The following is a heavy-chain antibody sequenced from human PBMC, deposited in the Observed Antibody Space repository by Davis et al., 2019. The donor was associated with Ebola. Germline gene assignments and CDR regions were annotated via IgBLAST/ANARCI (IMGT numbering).Heavy chain of an antibody. Sequence: ASVKVSCKASGYTFTSYYMHWVRQAPGQGLEWMGILNPSGGSTSYAQKFQGRVTITADESTSTAYTELSSLRSEDTAVYYCARGQWPFYFDYWGQGTLVTVSS. J-gene: IGHJ4*02. CDR1: GYTFTSYY. D-gene: IGHD6-19*01. CDR2: LNPSGGST. CDR3: ARGQWPFYFDY. V-gene: IGHV1-46*01.